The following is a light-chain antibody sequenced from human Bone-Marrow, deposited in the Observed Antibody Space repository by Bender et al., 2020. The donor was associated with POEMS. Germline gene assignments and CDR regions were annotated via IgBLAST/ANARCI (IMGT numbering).Light chain of an antibody. Sequence: QPALTQPASVSGSPGQSISISCTGSSAYNQVSWYQQHPGKAPNLMIYEVTQRPSGVSSRFSGFKSGNTPSLTISGLQPEDEAHYYCCAYASRSTLVFGGGTKLTVL. CDR2: EVT. CDR1: SAYNQ. V-gene: IGLV2-23*02. J-gene: IGLJ2*01. CDR3: CAYASRSTLV.